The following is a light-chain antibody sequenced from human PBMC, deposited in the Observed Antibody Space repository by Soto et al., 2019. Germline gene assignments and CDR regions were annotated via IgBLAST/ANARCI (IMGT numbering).Light chain of an antibody. CDR1: QSISSY. J-gene: IGKJ5*01. V-gene: IGKV1-39*01. Sequence: DIQMTQSPSSLSASVGYRVAITFGASQSISSYLNWYQQKPGKAPKLLIYAASSLQSGVPSRFSGSGSGTDFTLTISSLQPEDFATYYCQQSYSTPITFGQGTRLE. CDR2: AAS. CDR3: QQSYSTPIT.